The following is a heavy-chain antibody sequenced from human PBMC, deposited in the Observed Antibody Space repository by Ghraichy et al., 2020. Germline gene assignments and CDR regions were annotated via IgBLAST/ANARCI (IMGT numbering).Heavy chain of an antibody. J-gene: IGHJ4*02. CDR1: GFTFGSYA. D-gene: IGHD6-19*01. CDR3: AKAKKAVAGRGFDY. V-gene: IGHV3-23*01. Sequence: GALRLSCAASGFTFGSYAMSWVRQAPGKGLEWVSAVSGSGISTYYADSVKGRFTISRDNSKNTLSLLMNSLRAEDTAVYYCAKAKKAVAGRGFDYWGQGALVTVSS. CDR2: VSGSGIST.